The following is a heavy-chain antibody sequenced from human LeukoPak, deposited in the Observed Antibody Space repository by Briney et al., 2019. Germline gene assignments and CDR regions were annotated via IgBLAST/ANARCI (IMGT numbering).Heavy chain of an antibody. D-gene: IGHD1-1*01. J-gene: IGHJ3*02. CDR3: ERSGGAFDS. Sequence: QSGGSLRLSCAASGFTFSSYGMHWVRQAPGKGLEWVAFIRYDGSNKYYADSVKGRFTISRDNSTNTLYLQMNSLRAEDPAVYYCERSGGAFDSRGQGTMVTVSS. V-gene: IGHV3-30*02. CDR1: GFTFSSYG. CDR2: IRYDGSNK.